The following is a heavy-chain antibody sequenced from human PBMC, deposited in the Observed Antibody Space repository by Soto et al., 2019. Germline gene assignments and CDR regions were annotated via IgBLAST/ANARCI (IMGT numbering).Heavy chain of an antibody. CDR1: GFTFSSYA. Sequence: QVQLVESGGGVVQPGRSLRLSCAASGFTFSSYAMHWVRQAPGKGLEWVAVISYDGSNKYYADSVKGRFTISRDNSKNTPYLQMNSLRAEDTAVYYCARESYGSGSHFDYWGQGTLVTVSS. D-gene: IGHD3-10*01. CDR3: ARESYGSGSHFDY. V-gene: IGHV3-30-3*01. CDR2: ISYDGSNK. J-gene: IGHJ4*02.